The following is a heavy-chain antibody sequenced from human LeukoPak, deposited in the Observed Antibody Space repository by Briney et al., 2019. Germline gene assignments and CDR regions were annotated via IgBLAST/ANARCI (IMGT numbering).Heavy chain of an antibody. V-gene: IGHV4-34*01. CDR3: ARVGRLRDFDY. D-gene: IGHD3-16*01. CDR2: INHSGST. CDR1: GGSFSGYY. Sequence: SETLSLTCAVYGGSFSGYYWSWIRQPPGKGLEWIGEINHSGSTNYNPSLKSRVTISVDTSKNQFSLKLSSVIAADTAVYYCARVGRLRDFDYWGQGTLVTVPS. J-gene: IGHJ4*02.